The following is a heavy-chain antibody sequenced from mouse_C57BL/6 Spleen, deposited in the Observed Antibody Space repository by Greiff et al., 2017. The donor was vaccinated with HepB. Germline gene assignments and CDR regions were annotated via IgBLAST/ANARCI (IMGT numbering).Heavy chain of an antibody. CDR2: INPNNGGT. D-gene: IGHD1-1*01. CDR3: ARPYYYGSSYEYFDV. CDR1: GYTFTDYY. Sequence: EVQLQQSGPELVKPGASVKISCKASGYTFTDYYMNWVKQSHGKSLEWIGDINPNNGGTSYNQKFKGKATLTVDKSSSTAYMELRSLTSEDSAVYYCARPYYYGSSYEYFDVWGTGTTVTVSS. V-gene: IGHV1-26*01. J-gene: IGHJ1*03.